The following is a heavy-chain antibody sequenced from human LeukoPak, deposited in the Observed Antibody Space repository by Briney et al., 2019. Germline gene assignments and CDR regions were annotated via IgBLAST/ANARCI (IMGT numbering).Heavy chain of an antibody. J-gene: IGHJ4*02. Sequence: ASVKVSCKASGGTFSSYAISWVRRAPGQGLEWMGGSIPIFDTAKYAQKLQGRVTITADESTSTAYMELSSLRSEDTAVYYCARGAGPTLEWFFVHWGQGTLVTVSS. V-gene: IGHV1-69*13. CDR2: SIPIFDTA. D-gene: IGHD3-3*01. CDR3: ARGAGPTLEWFFVH. CDR1: GGTFSSYA.